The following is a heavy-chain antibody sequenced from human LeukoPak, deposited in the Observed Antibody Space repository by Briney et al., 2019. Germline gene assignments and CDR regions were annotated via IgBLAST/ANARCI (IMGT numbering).Heavy chain of an antibody. D-gene: IGHD3-10*01. CDR3: ARDRSYGSGNHFDY. CDR2: ISSSGSTI. CDR1: GFPFSNYW. Sequence: PGGSLRLSCAASGFPFSNYWMSWVRQAPGKGLEWVSYISSSGSTIYYADSVKGRFTISRDNAKNSLYLQMNSLRAEDTALYYCARDRSYGSGNHFDYWGQGTLVTVSS. V-gene: IGHV3-11*01. J-gene: IGHJ4*02.